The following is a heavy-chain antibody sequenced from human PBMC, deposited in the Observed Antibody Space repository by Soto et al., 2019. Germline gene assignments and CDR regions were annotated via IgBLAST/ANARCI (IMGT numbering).Heavy chain of an antibody. CDR2: INSDWSST. D-gene: IGHD3-16*01. V-gene: IGHV3-74*01. CDR3: ARGDPQDAFDI. CDR1: GFTFSSYW. J-gene: IGHJ3*02. Sequence: GGSLRLSCAASGFTFSSYWMHWVRQAPGKGLVWVSRINSDWSSTSYADSVKGRFTISRDNAKNTLYLQMNSLRAEDTAVYYCARGDPQDAFDIWGQGTMVTVS.